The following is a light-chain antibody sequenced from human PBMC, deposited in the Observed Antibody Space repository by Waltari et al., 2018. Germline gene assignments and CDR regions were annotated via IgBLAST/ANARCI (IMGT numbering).Light chain of an antibody. CDR1: QSVSRT. V-gene: IGKV3-20*01. Sequence: ELDLTQSHGTLCFSPGARATLSCRASQSVSRTLAWYQQKPGQAPRLLIYDASSRATGIPYRFSGSGSGTDFSLTISRLEPEDFAVYYCQQYGTLPATFGQGTKVEIK. CDR2: DAS. CDR3: QQYGTLPAT. J-gene: IGKJ1*01.